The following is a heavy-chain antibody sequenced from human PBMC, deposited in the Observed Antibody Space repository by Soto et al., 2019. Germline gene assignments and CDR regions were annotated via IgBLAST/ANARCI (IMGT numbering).Heavy chain of an antibody. CDR2: INHSGST. V-gene: IGHV4-34*01. Sequence: SETLSLTCAVYGGSFSGYYWSWIRQPPGKGLEWIGEINHSGSTNYNPSLKSRVTISVDTSKNQFSLKLSSVTAADTVVYYCARLGDYGDYGLNLVTSWGQGTLVTVSS. CDR1: GGSFSGYY. J-gene: IGHJ4*02. CDR3: ARLGDYGDYGLNLVTS. D-gene: IGHD4-17*01.